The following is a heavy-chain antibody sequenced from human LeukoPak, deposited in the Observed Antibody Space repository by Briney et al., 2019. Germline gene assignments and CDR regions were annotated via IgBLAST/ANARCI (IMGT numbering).Heavy chain of an antibody. CDR1: GGSISSSRSY. Sequence: ETLSLTCSVSGGSISSSRSYWGWIRQTPGKGLEWVGSIYYNGDTYYNPSFKSQVSMSVDTAKNQISLILTSVTAADTAVYYCSREGYSCPNWFDTWGQGTLVTVSS. D-gene: IGHD4-11*01. CDR3: SREGYSCPNWFDT. CDR2: IYYNGDT. V-gene: IGHV4-39*07. J-gene: IGHJ5*02.